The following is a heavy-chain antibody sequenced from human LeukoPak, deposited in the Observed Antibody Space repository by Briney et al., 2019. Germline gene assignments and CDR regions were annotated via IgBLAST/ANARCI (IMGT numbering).Heavy chain of an antibody. CDR3: ASNSVVYFDY. CDR1: GGSFSGYY. D-gene: IGHD2-15*01. Sequence: PSETLSRTCAVDGGSFSGYYWSWIRQPPGKGLEWIGEINHSGSTNYNPSLKSRVTISVDTSKNQFSLKLSSVTAADTAVYYCASNSVVYFDYWGQGTLVTVSS. V-gene: IGHV4-34*01. CDR2: INHSGST. J-gene: IGHJ4*02.